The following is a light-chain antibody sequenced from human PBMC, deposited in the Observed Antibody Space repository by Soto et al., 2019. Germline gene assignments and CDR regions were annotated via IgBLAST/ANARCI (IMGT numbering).Light chain of an antibody. Sequence: EIVLTQSPGILSLSPGERATLSCRASQSVSSNFLAWYQQKPGQAPRLLMYGASNRATGIPDRFSGSGSETEFTLTINRLEPEDFAVYYCQQYGSSPPLTFGPGTKVDIK. CDR2: GAS. V-gene: IGKV3-20*01. CDR3: QQYGSSPPLT. CDR1: QSVSSNF. J-gene: IGKJ3*01.